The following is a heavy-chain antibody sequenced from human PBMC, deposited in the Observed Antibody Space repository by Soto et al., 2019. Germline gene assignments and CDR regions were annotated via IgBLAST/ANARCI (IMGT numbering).Heavy chain of an antibody. Sequence: TSETLSLTCTVSCGSISSGGYYWSWIRQHPGKGLEWIGYIYYSGSTYYNPSLKSRVTISVDTSKNQFSLKLSSVTAADTAVYYCAAELWFGELSWFDPWGQGTLVTVSS. V-gene: IGHV4-31*03. D-gene: IGHD3-10*01. J-gene: IGHJ5*02. CDR1: CGSISSGGYY. CDR3: AAELWFGELSWFDP. CDR2: IYYSGST.